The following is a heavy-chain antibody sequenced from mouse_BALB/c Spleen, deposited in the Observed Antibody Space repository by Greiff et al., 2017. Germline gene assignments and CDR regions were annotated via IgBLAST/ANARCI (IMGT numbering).Heavy chain of an antibody. V-gene: IGHV1-67*01. J-gene: IGHJ4*01. CDR3: ARRDAVYAMDY. Sequence: QVQLKQSGPELVRPGVSVKISCKGSGYTFTDYAMHWVKQSHAKSLEWIGVISTYYGNTNYNQKFKGKATMTVDKSSSTAYMELARLTSEDSAIYYCARRDAVYAMDYWGQGTSVTVSS. CDR2: ISTYYGNT. CDR1: GYTFTDYA.